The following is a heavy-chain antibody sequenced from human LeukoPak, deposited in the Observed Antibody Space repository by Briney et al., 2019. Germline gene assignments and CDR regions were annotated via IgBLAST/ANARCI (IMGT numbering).Heavy chain of an antibody. Sequence: PGGSLRLSCAASGFTFSSYGMHWVRQAPGKGLEWVAVIWYDGSNKYYADSVKGRFTISRDNSKNTLYLQMNSLRAEDTAVYYCAKGVGEYYYDSSGGHFDYWGQGTLVTVSS. CDR3: AKGVGEYYYDSSGGHFDY. D-gene: IGHD3-22*01. CDR1: GFTFSSYG. J-gene: IGHJ4*02. V-gene: IGHV3-33*06. CDR2: IWYDGSNK.